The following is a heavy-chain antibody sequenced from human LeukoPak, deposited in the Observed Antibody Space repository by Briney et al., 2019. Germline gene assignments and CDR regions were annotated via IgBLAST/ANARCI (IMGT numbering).Heavy chain of an antibody. D-gene: IGHD3-10*01. Sequence: GGSLRLSCAASGFTFSSYAMHWVRQAPGKGLEWVALISYDGSNEYYADSVKGRFTISRDNSKNTLYLQMNSLRAEDTAVYYCARDSYWLGGTIGAFDIWGQGTMVTVSS. V-gene: IGHV3-30-3*01. CDR3: ARDSYWLGGTIGAFDI. J-gene: IGHJ3*02. CDR2: ISYDGSNE. CDR1: GFTFSSYA.